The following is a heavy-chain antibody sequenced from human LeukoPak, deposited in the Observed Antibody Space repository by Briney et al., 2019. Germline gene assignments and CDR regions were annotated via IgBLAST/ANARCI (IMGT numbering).Heavy chain of an antibody. CDR1: GFTFSSYG. CDR3: AKESEGYYFDC. Sequence: GGSLRLSCAASGFTFSSYGMHWVRQAPGKGLEWVAFIRYDVSNKYYADSVKGRFTISRDNSKNTLYLKMNSLRAEDTAVYYCAKESEGYYFDCWGQGTLVTVSS. J-gene: IGHJ4*02. CDR2: IRYDVSNK. V-gene: IGHV3-30*02.